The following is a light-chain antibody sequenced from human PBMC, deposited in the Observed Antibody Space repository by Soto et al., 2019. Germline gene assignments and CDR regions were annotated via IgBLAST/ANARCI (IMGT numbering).Light chain of an antibody. V-gene: IGLV2-23*01. J-gene: IGLJ3*02. CDR1: SSDVGNYNL. Sequence: QSALTQPASVSGSPGQSITISCTGTSSDVGNYNLASWYQQYPGKAPKLMIYEGSKRPSGVSNRFSGSKSGNTASLTISGLQDEDEADYYCCSYAGSSTWVFGGGTKLTVL. CDR3: CSYAGSSTWV. CDR2: EGS.